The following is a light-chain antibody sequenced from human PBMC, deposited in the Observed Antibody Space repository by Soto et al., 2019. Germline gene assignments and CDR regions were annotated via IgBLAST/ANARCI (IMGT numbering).Light chain of an antibody. V-gene: IGKV3-15*01. Sequence: EIVMTQSPGTLSVSPGERATLSCRASQSVSSKLAWYQQKPGQAPRLLIHGASTRATGIAARFSGSGSGTEFTLTISGLQSEDFAVYYCQHYNYWWRTFGQGNKVDIK. CDR1: QSVSSK. J-gene: IGKJ1*01. CDR2: GAS. CDR3: QHYNYWWRT.